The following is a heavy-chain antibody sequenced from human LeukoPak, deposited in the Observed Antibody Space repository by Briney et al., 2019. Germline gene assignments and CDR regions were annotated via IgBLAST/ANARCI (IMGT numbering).Heavy chain of an antibody. D-gene: IGHD3-22*01. J-gene: IGHJ5*02. V-gene: IGHV1-24*01. CDR1: GYTLTELS. CDR2: FDPEDGET. CDR3: ALTYYYDSSGYYGSWFDP. Sequence: ASVKVSCKVSGYTLTELSMHWVRQAPGKGLEWMGGFDPEDGETIYAQKFQGRVTMTEDTSTDTAYMELSSLRSGDTAVYYCALTYYYDSSGYYGSWFDPWGQGTLVTVSS.